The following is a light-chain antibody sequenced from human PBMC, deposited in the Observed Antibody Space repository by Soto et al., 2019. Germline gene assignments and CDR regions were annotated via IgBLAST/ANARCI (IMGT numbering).Light chain of an antibody. Sequence: DIQMTQSPSTLSASVGDRVTITCRASQSISSWLAWYQQKPGKAPKLLIYDASSLESGVPSRFSGSGSGTEFTLTTSSLQPDDFATYYCQQYNSYSFGQGTKVDI. J-gene: IGKJ1*01. V-gene: IGKV1-5*01. CDR1: QSISSW. CDR3: QQYNSYS. CDR2: DAS.